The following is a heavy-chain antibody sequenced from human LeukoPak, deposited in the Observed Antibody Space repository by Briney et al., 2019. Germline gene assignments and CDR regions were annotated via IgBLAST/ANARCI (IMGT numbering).Heavy chain of an antibody. CDR2: ISSSTTYI. D-gene: IGHD2-8*02. Sequence: SGGSLRLSCAAPGFTFSSYSMNWVRQAPGKGLEWVSSISSSTTYIYYADSVKGRFTISRDNAKNSLYLQMNSLRAEDTAVYYCARDTGVVYHYWGQGTLVTVSS. J-gene: IGHJ4*02. V-gene: IGHV3-21*01. CDR1: GFTFSSYS. CDR3: ARDTGVVYHY.